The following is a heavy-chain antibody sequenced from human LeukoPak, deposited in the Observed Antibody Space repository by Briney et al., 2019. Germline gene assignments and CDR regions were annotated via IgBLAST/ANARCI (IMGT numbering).Heavy chain of an antibody. J-gene: IGHJ4*02. CDR1: GFTFSDHY. Sequence: GGSLRLSCAASGFTFSDHYMGWVRQAPGKGLEWVGRISNRGKSYTTDYAASVRGRFTISRDNLQNSLYLQMRSLKAEDTAVYHCVRAAYTRVWHFDYWGQGTLVTVSS. CDR2: ISNRGKSYTT. CDR3: VRAAYTRVWHFDY. V-gene: IGHV3-72*01. D-gene: IGHD6-19*01.